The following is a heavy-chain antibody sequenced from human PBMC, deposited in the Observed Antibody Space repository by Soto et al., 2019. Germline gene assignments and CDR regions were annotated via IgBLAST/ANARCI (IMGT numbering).Heavy chain of an antibody. CDR3: ANVGYCSTSCYLPNYYYGMDV. CDR2: ISYDGVNR. J-gene: IGHJ6*02. CDR1: GFSFGSYA. V-gene: IGHV3-30*18. D-gene: IGHD2-2*01. Sequence: PGGSLRLSCAASGFSFGSYAMHWVRQAPGKGLEWVAVISYDGVNRYYAESVEGRFTVSRDNSRNTLYLQMNSLGPEDTAVYYCANVGYCSTSCYLPNYYYGMDVWGQGTTVTVSS.